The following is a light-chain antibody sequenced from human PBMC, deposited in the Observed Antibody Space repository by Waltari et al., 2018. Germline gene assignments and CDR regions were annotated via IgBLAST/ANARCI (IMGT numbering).Light chain of an antibody. CDR3: QASYTTLPYT. J-gene: IGKJ2*01. CDR1: KNIRSS. Sequence: DLQMTQSPSSLSASVGDRVTLSCRASKNIRSSLSWYQQKPGIAPKLVIYAASTLQSGVPSRFSGSGSGTNFTLTITSLQAEDFATYFCQASYTTLPYTFGQGTKLEIK. CDR2: AAS. V-gene: IGKV1-39*01.